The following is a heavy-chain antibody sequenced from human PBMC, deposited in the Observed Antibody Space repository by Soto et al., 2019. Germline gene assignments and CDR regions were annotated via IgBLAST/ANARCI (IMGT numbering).Heavy chain of an antibody. J-gene: IGHJ4*02. Sequence: QVQLQESGPGLVKPSQTLSLTCTVSGGSISSGDYYWSWIRQPPGKGLEWIGYTYYSGSTYYNPSLKSRVTISVDTSKNQFSLKLSSVTAADTAVYYCARGSNRDDYGDGSFDYWGQGTLVTVSS. D-gene: IGHD4-17*01. V-gene: IGHV4-30-4*01. CDR3: ARGSNRDDYGDGSFDY. CDR2: TYYSGST. CDR1: GGSISSGDYY.